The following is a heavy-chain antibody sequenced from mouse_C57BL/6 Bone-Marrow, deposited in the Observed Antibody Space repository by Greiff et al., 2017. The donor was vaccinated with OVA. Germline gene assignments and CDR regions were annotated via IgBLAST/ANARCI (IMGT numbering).Heavy chain of an antibody. D-gene: IGHD1-1*01. J-gene: IGHJ2*01. CDR2: ISSGSSTI. Sequence: DVMLVESGGGLVKPGGSLKLSCAASGFTFSDYGMHWVRQAPEKGLEWVAYISSGSSTIYYADTVKGRFTISSDNAKNTLFLQMTSLRSEDTAMYYCARDPPDYYGSSPDYWGQGTTLTVSS. CDR1: GFTFSDYG. CDR3: ARDPPDYYGSSPDY. V-gene: IGHV5-17*01.